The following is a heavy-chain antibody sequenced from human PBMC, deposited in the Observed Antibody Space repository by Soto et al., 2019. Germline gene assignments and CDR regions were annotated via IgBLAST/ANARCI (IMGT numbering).Heavy chain of an antibody. V-gene: IGHV3-30-3*01. D-gene: IGHD6-19*01. CDR2: ISYDGSNK. Sequence: HPGGSLRLSCAASGFTFSSYAMHWVRQAPGKGLEWVAVISYDGSNKYYADSVKGRFTISRDNSENTLYLQMNSLRAEDTAVYYCARDRGKAVAGFGHYYYYGMDVWGQGTTVTVSS. J-gene: IGHJ6*02. CDR1: GFTFSSYA. CDR3: ARDRGKAVAGFGHYYYYGMDV.